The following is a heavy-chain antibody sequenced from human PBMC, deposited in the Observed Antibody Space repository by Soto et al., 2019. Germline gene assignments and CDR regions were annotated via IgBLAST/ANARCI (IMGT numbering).Heavy chain of an antibody. V-gene: IGHV3-23*01. CDR2: ISGSGGST. CDR1: GFTFSSYA. Sequence: EVQLLGSGGGLVQPGGSLRLSCAASGFTFSSYAMNWVRQAPGKGLEWVSGISGSGGSTYYADSVKGRFTISRDNSKNTLYLQMNTLRAEDTAVYYCAKAENLMYYYGSGSLFDYWGQGTLVTVSS. D-gene: IGHD3-10*01. J-gene: IGHJ4*02. CDR3: AKAENLMYYYGSGSLFDY.